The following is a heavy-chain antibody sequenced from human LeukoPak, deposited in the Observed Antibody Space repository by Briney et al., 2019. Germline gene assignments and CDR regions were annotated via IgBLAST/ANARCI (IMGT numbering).Heavy chain of an antibody. V-gene: IGHV1-18*01. J-gene: IGHJ5*02. D-gene: IGHD4-23*01. CDR3: ARDNSVEDTAWWFDP. CDR2: ISAYNANT. CDR1: GYTFTSYG. Sequence: GASVKVSCKASGYTFTSYGISWVRQAPGQGLEWMGWISAYNANTNYAQKLQGRVTMTTDTSTSTDYMELSSLRSEDTAVYYCARDNSVEDTAWWFDPWGQGTLVTVSS.